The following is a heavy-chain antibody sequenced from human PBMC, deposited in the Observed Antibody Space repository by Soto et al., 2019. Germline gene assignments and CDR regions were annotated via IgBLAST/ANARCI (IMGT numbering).Heavy chain of an antibody. CDR1: GFNVNSDY. Sequence: EVQLVESGGGVIHPGGSLRLSCAASGFNVNSDYMNWVRQTPGKGLEWVASIYSGETTYYADSVRGRFTISSDKSKNTLYFQLSSLRIEDTAVYYCTRDGRGLGRLSLFEYWGQGVLVTVSS. CDR3: TRDGRGLGRLSLFEY. D-gene: IGHD2-21*02. CDR2: IYSGETT. J-gene: IGHJ4*02. V-gene: IGHV3-53*01.